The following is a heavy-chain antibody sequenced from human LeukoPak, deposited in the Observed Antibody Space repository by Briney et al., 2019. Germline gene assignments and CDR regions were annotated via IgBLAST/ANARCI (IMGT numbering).Heavy chain of an antibody. J-gene: IGHJ4*02. Sequence: PSETLSLTCAVYGGSFSGYYWSWIRQPPGKGLEWIGEINHSGSTNYNPSLKSRVTISVDTSKNQFSLKLSSVTAADTAVYYCARAPDENDYWGQGTLVTVSS. D-gene: IGHD1-14*01. CDR1: GGSFSGYY. CDR2: INHSGST. CDR3: ARAPDENDY. V-gene: IGHV4-34*01.